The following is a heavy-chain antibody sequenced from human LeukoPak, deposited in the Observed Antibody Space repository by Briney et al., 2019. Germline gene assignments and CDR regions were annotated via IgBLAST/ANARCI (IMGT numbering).Heavy chain of an antibody. J-gene: IGHJ4*02. CDR2: FRGDGGST. CDR1: GFSSYTFG. Sequence: GGSLRLSCAVSGFSSYTFGMSWVRQAPGKGLEWISSFRGDGGSTYYAETVRGRFTISRDNSKNTLYLQMNSLRAEDTAVYYCAKGYSSGWLADYWGQGTLVTVSS. D-gene: IGHD6-13*01. V-gene: IGHV3-23*01. CDR3: AKGYSSGWLADY.